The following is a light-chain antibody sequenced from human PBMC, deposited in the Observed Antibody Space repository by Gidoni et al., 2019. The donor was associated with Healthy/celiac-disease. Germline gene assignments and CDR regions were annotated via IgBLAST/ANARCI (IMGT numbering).Light chain of an antibody. CDR3: QQYGSSRLT. CDR2: GAS. J-gene: IGKJ4*01. Sequence: EIVLTQSPGTLSLSPGERATLSCRASQSVSSSYLAWYQQKPGQAPRPLIYGASSRATGIPDRFSGSGSGTDFTLTISRLEPEDFAVYYCQQYGSSRLTFXGXTKVEIK. V-gene: IGKV3-20*01. CDR1: QSVSSSY.